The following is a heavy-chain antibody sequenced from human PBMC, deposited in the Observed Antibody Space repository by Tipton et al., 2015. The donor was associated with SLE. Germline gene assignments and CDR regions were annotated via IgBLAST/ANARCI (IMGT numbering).Heavy chain of an antibody. CDR1: GYSISSGYY. Sequence: LRLSCAVSGYSISSGYYWGWIRQPPGKGLEWIGSVNRGGNTYYNPSLKSRVTISVDTSKNQFSLKLSSVTAADTAVYYCARRGGYSYGLYWYFDLWGRGTLVTVSS. D-gene: IGHD5-18*01. CDR2: VNRGGNT. J-gene: IGHJ2*01. CDR3: ARRGGYSYGLYWYFDL. V-gene: IGHV4-38-2*01.